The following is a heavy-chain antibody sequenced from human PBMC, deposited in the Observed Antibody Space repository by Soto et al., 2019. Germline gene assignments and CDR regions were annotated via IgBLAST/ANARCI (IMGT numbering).Heavy chain of an antibody. CDR2: ISSSSSYI. CDR3: ARDLSDSNGWYSIYFQR. D-gene: IGHD6-19*01. J-gene: IGHJ1*01. V-gene: IGHV3-21*01. CDR1: GCTFSSYS. Sequence: GGSLRLSCAASGCTFSSYSMSWVSQAPGKGLEWVSSISSSSSYIYYADSVKGRFTISRDNAKNSLYLQMNSLRADDTAVYYCARDLSDSNGWYSIYFQRWGRGTLVTVSS.